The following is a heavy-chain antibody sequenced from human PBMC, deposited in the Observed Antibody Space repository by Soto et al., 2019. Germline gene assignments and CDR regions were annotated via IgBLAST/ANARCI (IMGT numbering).Heavy chain of an antibody. CDR2: ISSSSGHI. V-gene: IGHV3-21*01. CDR3: VRHWLATREFDY. J-gene: IGHJ4*02. Sequence: GGSLRLSCAASGFSFSSLAMSWVRQAPGKGLEWVSSISSSSGHIYYADSVKGRFTISRDNAKNSLYLQMNSLRAEDTAVYYCVRHWLATREFDYWGQGTLVTVPQ. CDR1: GFSFSSLA. D-gene: IGHD1-26*01.